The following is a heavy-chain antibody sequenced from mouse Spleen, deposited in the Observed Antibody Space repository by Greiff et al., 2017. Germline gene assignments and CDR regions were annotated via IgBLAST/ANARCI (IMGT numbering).Heavy chain of an antibody. V-gene: IGHV1-50*01. D-gene: IGHD1-1*01. CDR3: ARGPTYYYGSSPFAY. J-gene: IGHJ3*01. CDR1: GYTFTSYW. CDR2: IDPSDSYT. Sequence: QVQLKQPGAELVKPGASVKLSCKASGYTFTSYWMQWVKQRPGQGLEWIGEIDPSDSYTNYNQKFKGKATLTVDTSSSTAYMQLSSLTSEDSAVYYCARGPTYYYGSSPFAYWGQGTLVTVSA.